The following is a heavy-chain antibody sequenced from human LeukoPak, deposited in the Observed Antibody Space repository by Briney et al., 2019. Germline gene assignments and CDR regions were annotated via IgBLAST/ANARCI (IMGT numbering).Heavy chain of an antibody. CDR3: AEEKYYGSD. J-gene: IGHJ4*02. CDR2: ISAGGGST. D-gene: IGHD3-10*01. Sequence: PGGSLRLSCAASGFTFSSYAMSWVRQAPGKGLEWVSSISAGGGSTNYADSVKGRFTISRENPKNTLYLQMNSLRAEDTAVYYCAEEKYYGSDWGQGTQVTVSS. V-gene: IGHV3-23*01. CDR1: GFTFSSYA.